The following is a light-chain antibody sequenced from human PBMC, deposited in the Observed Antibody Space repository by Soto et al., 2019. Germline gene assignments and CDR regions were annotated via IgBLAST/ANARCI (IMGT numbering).Light chain of an antibody. Sequence: NFMLTQPHSVSESPGKTVTLSCTRSSGTIASFYVQWYQQRPGSAPTTVIFEDNQRPSGVPDRFSGSIDSSSNSASLTISGLQTEDEADYYCQSYDSTNHVVFGGGTKLTVL. V-gene: IGLV6-57*04. J-gene: IGLJ2*01. CDR2: EDN. CDR1: SGTIASFY. CDR3: QSYDSTNHVV.